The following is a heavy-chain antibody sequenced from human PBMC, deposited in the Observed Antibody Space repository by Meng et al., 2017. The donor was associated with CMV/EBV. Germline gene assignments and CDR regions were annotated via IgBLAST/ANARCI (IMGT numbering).Heavy chain of an antibody. V-gene: IGHV1-2*02. CDR3: ARLGSTDDY. D-gene: IGHD2-15*01. CDR1: GYTFTCYY. J-gene: IGHJ4*02. Sequence: QVQLVQCGGVVKTAGALRMVSSTASGYTFTCYYMHWWRQAPERGLEWMGWIDPNSGGTNSAQKFQGRVTMTRDTSISTAYMELSRLRSDDTAVYYCARLGSTDDYWGQGTLVTVSS. CDR2: IDPNSGGT.